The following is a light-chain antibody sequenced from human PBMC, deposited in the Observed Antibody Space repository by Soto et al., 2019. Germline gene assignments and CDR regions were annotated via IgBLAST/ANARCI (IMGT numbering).Light chain of an antibody. Sequence: EIQVTQSPSTLSASVGDRVTITCRASQSISSWLAWYQQKPGKAPKLLIYDASSLESGVPSRFSGSGSGTEITLTISSLQPDDFSTFYCQPDNTYSPWPFSQGSNVDIK. CDR3: QPDNTYSPWP. J-gene: IGKJ1*01. CDR2: DAS. CDR1: QSISSW. V-gene: IGKV1-5*01.